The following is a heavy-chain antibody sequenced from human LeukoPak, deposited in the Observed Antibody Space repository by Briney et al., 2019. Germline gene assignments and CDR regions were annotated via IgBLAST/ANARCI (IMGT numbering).Heavy chain of an antibody. D-gene: IGHD1-26*01. V-gene: IGHV3-23*01. CDR2: ISGSGGST. CDR1: GFTFSSYA. J-gene: IGHJ4*02. CDR3: ARDPPWSGGSYLFDY. Sequence: GGSLRLSCAASGFTFSSYAMSWVRQAPGKGLEWVSAISGSGGSTYYADSVKGRFTISRDNAKNSLYLQMNSLRAEDTAVYYCARDPPWSGGSYLFDYWGQGTLVTVSS.